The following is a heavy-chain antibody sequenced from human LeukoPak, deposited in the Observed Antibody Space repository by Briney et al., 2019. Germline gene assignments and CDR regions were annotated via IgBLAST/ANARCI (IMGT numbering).Heavy chain of an antibody. CDR3: ARVASYCSSTSCTHDWFDP. V-gene: IGHV3-11*01. CDR2: ISSSGSTI. D-gene: IGHD2-2*01. Sequence: GGSLRLSCAASGFTFSDYYMSWIRQAPGKGLEWVSYISSSGSTIYYADSVKDRFTISRDNAKNSLYLQMNSLRAEDTAVYYCARVASYCSSTSCTHDWFDPWGQGTLVTVSS. CDR1: GFTFSDYY. J-gene: IGHJ5*02.